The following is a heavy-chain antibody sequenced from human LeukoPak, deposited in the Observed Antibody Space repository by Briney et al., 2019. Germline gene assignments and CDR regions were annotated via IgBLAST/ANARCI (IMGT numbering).Heavy chain of an antibody. D-gene: IGHD6-6*01. V-gene: IGHV4-4*02. J-gene: IGHJ4*02. CDR2: IYYSGST. Sequence: SGTLSLTCAVSGGSISSSNWWSWVRQPPGKGLEWIGYIYYSGSTNYNPSLKSRVTISVDTSKNQFSLKLSSVTAADTAVYYCARGLIAARLFDYWGQGTLVTVSS. CDR3: ARGLIAARLFDY. CDR1: GGSISSSNW.